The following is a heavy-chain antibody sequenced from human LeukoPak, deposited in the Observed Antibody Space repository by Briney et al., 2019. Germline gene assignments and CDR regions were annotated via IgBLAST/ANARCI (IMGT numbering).Heavy chain of an antibody. CDR2: ISSSSSYI. D-gene: IGHD3-22*01. CDR1: GFTFSSYS. V-gene: IGHV3-21*01. J-gene: IGHJ4*02. CDR3: ARYDSSGYCPFDY. Sequence: GGSLTLSCAASGFTFSSYSMNWVRQAPGKGLEWVSSISSSSSYIYYADSVKGRFTISRDNAKNSLYLQMNSLRAEDTAVYYCARYDSSGYCPFDYWGQGTLVTVSS.